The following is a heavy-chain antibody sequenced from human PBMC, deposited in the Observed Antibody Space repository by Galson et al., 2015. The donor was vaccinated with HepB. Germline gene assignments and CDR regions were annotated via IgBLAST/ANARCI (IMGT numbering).Heavy chain of an antibody. CDR2: FSHSGST. D-gene: IGHD6-13*01. J-gene: IGHJ4*02. CDR3: ARSSNPIDY. Sequence: ETLSLTCTVSGASITSYYWSWIRQSPGKGLDWIGYFSHSGSTYYNPSLKSRVTISKDTSKNQFSLRLTSVTAADTAVYYCARSSNPIDYWGQGILVTVSS. V-gene: IGHV4-59*08. CDR1: GASITSYY.